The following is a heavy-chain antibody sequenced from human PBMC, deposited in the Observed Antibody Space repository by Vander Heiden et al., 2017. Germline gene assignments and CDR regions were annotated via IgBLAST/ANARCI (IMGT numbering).Heavy chain of an antibody. CDR3: ARVGTGYGSGSYYMFWFDP. CDR2: ISADNGNT. J-gene: IGHJ5*02. V-gene: IGHV1-18*01. CDR1: GYTFTRYG. D-gene: IGHD3-10*01. Sequence: QVQLVQSGAEVKKPGASVKVSCKASGYTFTRYGISWVRQAPGQGLEWMGWISADNGNTNDAQKLQGRVTMTTDTSTRTAYMELRSLRSDDTAVYYGARVGTGYGSGSYYMFWFDPWGQGTLVTVSS.